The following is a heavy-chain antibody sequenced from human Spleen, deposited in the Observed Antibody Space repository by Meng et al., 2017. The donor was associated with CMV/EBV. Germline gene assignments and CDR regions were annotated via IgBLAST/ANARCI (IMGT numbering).Heavy chain of an antibody. D-gene: IGHD3-16*01. CDR1: GFTFSDYY. CDR3: ARDDFGGTLRHYFDY. CDR2: ISSSGTTV. Sequence: GESLKISCAASGFTFSDYYMSWIRRAPGKGLEWVSYISSSGTTVYYADSVKGRFTISRDNAKNSLFLQMNSLGAEDTAVYYCARDDFGGTLRHYFDYWGQGTLVTVSS. V-gene: IGHV3-11*01. J-gene: IGHJ4*02.